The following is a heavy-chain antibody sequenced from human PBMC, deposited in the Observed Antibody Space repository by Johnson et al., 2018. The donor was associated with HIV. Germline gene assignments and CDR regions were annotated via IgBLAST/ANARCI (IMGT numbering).Heavy chain of an antibody. D-gene: IGHD5-12*01. V-gene: IGHV3-7*01. J-gene: IGHJ3*02. CDR2: IKQDGSAT. CDR3: AKDFSGYSGYGDAFDI. CDR1: GFAFSRFA. Sequence: VQLVESGGGLVKPGGSLRLSCAASGFAFSRFAMHWVRQVPDKGLEWVANIKQDGSATYYVDSVRGRFTISRDNAKNSLYLQMNSLRAEDKAVYYCAKDFSGYSGYGDAFDIWGQGTMVTVSS.